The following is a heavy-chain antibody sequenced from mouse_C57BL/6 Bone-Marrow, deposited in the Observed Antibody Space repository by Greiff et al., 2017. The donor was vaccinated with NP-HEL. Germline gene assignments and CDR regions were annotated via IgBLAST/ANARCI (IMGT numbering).Heavy chain of an antibody. J-gene: IGHJ3*01. CDR2: IDPENGDT. CDR1: GFNIKDDY. CDR3: TTGYYGSAY. V-gene: IGHV14-4*01. D-gene: IGHD1-1*01. Sequence: EVQLQQSGAELVRPGASVKLSCTASGFNIKDDYMHWVKQRPEQGLEWIGWIDPENGDTEYASKFQGKATITADTSSNTAYLQLSSLTSEDTAVYYCTTGYYGSAYWGQGTLVTVSA.